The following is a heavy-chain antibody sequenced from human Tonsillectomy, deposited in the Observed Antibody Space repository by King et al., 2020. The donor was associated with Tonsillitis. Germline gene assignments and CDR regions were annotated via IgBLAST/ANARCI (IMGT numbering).Heavy chain of an antibody. V-gene: IGHV1-2*02. J-gene: IGHJ4*02. D-gene: IGHD3-10*01. CDR1: GYTFTDYY. Sequence: QLVQSGAEVKKPGASVKVSCKASGYTFTDYYMHWVRQAPGQGLEWMGWINPNSGDTDYAQKFQGRVTMTRDMSISTAYMELSRLRSDDTAVYYCARGLGYYGSGSYYTEYYFDYWGQGTLVTVSS. CDR3: ARGLGYYGSGSYYTEYYFDY. CDR2: INPNSGDT.